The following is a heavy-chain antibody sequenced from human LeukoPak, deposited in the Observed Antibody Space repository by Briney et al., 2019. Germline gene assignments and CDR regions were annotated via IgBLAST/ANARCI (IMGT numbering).Heavy chain of an antibody. J-gene: IGHJ6*02. CDR1: GFTFNNYA. Sequence: GGSLRLSCAASGFTFNNYAMTWVRQAPGKGLEWVGGISGGGGGTYHADYVRGRFIISRDNSKNMLYLQMNSLRAEDTAVYYCAKRRDIVVVPVGIRPGPNYYGMDVWGQGTTVTVSS. CDR3: AKRRDIVVVPVGIRPGPNYYGMDV. V-gene: IGHV3-23*01. CDR2: ISGGGGGT. D-gene: IGHD2-2*02.